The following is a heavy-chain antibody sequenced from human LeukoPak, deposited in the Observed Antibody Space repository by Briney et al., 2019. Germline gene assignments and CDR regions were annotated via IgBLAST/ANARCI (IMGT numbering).Heavy chain of an antibody. CDR3: ARRVAARPLYWFDY. V-gene: IGHV4-59*01. CDR2: IYYRGST. D-gene: IGHD6-6*01. Sequence: SETLSLTCAVSGGPLTSYYWSWIRQPPGKGLEWIGFIYYRGSTNYNPSLESRVTISVDTSKNRFSLKLSSVTAADTAVYYCARRVAARPLYWFDYWGQGTLVTVSS. CDR1: GGPLTSYY. J-gene: IGHJ4*02.